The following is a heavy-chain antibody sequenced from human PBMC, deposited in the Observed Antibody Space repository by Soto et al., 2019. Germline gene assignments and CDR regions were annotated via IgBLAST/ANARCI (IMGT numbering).Heavy chain of an antibody. D-gene: IGHD2-15*01. CDR3: ARNGYCSGGSCYFDY. J-gene: IGHJ4*02. V-gene: IGHV1-46*01. CDR1: GYTFTSDY. Sequence: ASVKGACKAAGYTFTSDYRHWGRQAPRQGLEWMGMINPSDGSTNYAQKLQGRVTMTRDTSTSTAYMELRSLRSDDTAVYYCARNGYCSGGSCYFDYWGQGTLVTVSS. CDR2: INPSDGST.